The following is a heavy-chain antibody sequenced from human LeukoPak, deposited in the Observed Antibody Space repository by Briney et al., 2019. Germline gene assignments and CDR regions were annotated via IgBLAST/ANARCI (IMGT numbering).Heavy chain of an antibody. D-gene: IGHD3-22*01. J-gene: IGHJ4*02. CDR3: ARDLYYYDSSGYPGPYFDY. CDR1: GYTFTSYG. CDR2: ISAYNGNT. V-gene: IGHV1-18*01. Sequence: GASVKVSCKASGYTFTSYGISWVRQAPGQGLEWMGWISAYNGNTNYAQKLQGRVTMTTDTSTSTAHMELRSLRSDDTAVYYCARDLYYYDSSGYPGPYFDYWGQGTLVTVSS.